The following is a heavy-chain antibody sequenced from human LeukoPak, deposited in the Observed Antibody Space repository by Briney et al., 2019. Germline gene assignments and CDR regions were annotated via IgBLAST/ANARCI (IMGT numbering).Heavy chain of an antibody. CDR1: GFIVSSNY. Sequence: GGSLRLSCAASGFIVSSNYMSWVRQAPGKGLGWVSIISSGGNTYYADSVKGRFTISRDISKNTLYLQMNGLRAEDTAVYYCAREVRGYHFDYWGQGTLVTVSS. J-gene: IGHJ4*02. CDR3: AREVRGYHFDY. V-gene: IGHV3-53*01. D-gene: IGHD3-22*01. CDR2: ISSGGNT.